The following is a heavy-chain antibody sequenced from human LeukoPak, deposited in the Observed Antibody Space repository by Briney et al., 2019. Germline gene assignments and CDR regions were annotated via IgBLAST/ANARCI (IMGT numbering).Heavy chain of an antibody. V-gene: IGHV3-23*01. CDR1: GFTFSSYS. J-gene: IGHJ4*02. CDR3: AKDPHARIVAAVLQ. CDR2: ISGSGGST. D-gene: IGHD6-13*01. Sequence: GGSLRLSCAASGFTFSSYSMNWVRQAPGKGLEWVSGISGSGGSTYYADSVKGRFTISRDNSKNTLYLQLNSLRAEDTAVYYCAKDPHARIVAAVLQWGQGTLVTVSS.